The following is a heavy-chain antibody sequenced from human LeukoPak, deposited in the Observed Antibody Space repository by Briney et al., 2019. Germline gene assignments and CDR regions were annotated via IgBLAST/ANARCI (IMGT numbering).Heavy chain of an antibody. Sequence: SQTLPLTCAISGDSVSSNSVTWNWTRQSPSRALGWLGRTYNRSTWYNDYAVSVRGRITVNPDTSKNQFSLHLNSVTPEDTAVYYCARRLTQYDCFDPWGQGILVTVSS. V-gene: IGHV6-1*01. J-gene: IGHJ5*02. CDR2: TYNRSTWYN. CDR3: ARRLTQYDCFDP. D-gene: IGHD2-2*01. CDR1: GDSVSSNSVT.